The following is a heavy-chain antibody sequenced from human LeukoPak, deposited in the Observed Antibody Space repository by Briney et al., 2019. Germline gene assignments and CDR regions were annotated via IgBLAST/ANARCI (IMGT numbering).Heavy chain of an antibody. CDR1: GFAFSNYA. Sequence: GGSLRLSCAASGFAFSNYAMNWVRQAPGKGLEWVSSISGSGGDTSYADSVKGRFTISRDNSKNTLYLQMNSLRPEDTALYYCAGNGWGNNWFDPWGQGTLVTVAS. V-gene: IGHV3-23*01. J-gene: IGHJ5*02. CDR3: AGNGWGNNWFDP. CDR2: ISGSGGDT. D-gene: IGHD3-16*01.